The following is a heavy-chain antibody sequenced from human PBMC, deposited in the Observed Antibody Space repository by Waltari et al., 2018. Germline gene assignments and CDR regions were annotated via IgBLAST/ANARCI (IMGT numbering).Heavy chain of an antibody. D-gene: IGHD3-22*01. CDR2: IIPTLGTT. Sequence: QVQVVQSGAEVKKPGSSVRVSCKASGGTFSSYGISWGRQAPGQGLEWMGGIIPTLGTTNYPKEFKGRVTITADKSTSTAYMELSSLRSADTAVYYCTGGYYESSGFSFSYTYNMDVWGQGTTVTVSS. CDR3: TGGYYESSGFSFSYTYNMDV. J-gene: IGHJ6*02. CDR1: GGTFSSYG. V-gene: IGHV1-69*06.